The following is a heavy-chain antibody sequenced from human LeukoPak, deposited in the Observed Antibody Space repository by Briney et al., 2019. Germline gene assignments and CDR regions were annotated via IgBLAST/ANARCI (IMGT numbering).Heavy chain of an antibody. V-gene: IGHV1-3*01. CDR2: INAGNGNT. J-gene: IGHJ6*02. CDR3: ARGSAGGYYYGMDV. Sequence: GASVKVSCKASGYTFTSYAMHWVRQAPGQRLEWMGWINAGNGNTKYSQKFQGRVTITRDTSASTAYMELSSLRSEDTAVYYCARGSAGGYYYGMDVWGQGTTVIVSS. CDR1: GYTFTSYA. D-gene: IGHD1-14*01.